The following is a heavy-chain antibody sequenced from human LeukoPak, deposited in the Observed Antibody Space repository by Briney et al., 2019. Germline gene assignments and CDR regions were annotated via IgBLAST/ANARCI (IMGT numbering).Heavy chain of an antibody. CDR1: GGAIRSSSYY. CDR3: ARLRSGFYFDS. J-gene: IGHJ4*02. V-gene: IGHV4-39*01. D-gene: IGHD6-19*01. Sequence: SETLSLTCTVSGGAIRSSSYYWGWIREPPGKGLEWLANIFYSGSTFYNPSLKSRVTISVDTSQNQSSMQRCAVTAADTAVYYCARLRSGFYFDSWGQGTLVTVSS. CDR2: IFYSGST.